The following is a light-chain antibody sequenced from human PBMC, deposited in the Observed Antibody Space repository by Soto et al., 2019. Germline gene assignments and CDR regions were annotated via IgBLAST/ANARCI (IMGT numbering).Light chain of an antibody. CDR1: QSVSSSY. CDR2: GAS. V-gene: IGKV3-20*01. J-gene: IGKJ2*01. Sequence: EIVLPQSPGTLSLSPGERATLSCRASQSVSSSYLAWYQQKPGQAPRLLIYGASSRATGIPARFSGSGSGADFTLTISRLEPEDFAVYYCPQYGSSLYTFGLGTKLVSK. CDR3: PQYGSSLYT.